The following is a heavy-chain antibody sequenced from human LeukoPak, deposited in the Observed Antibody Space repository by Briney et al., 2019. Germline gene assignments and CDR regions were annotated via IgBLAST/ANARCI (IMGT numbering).Heavy chain of an antibody. CDR3: ARDMVV. CDR2: IYYSGST. Sequence: SETLSLTCTVSGGSIRSSSYYWGWIRQPPGKGLEWIGYIYYSGSTNYNPSLKGRVTISVDTSKNQFSLKLSSVTAADTAVYYCARDMVVWGKGTTVTVSS. CDR1: GGSIRSSSYY. V-gene: IGHV4-61*01. J-gene: IGHJ6*03.